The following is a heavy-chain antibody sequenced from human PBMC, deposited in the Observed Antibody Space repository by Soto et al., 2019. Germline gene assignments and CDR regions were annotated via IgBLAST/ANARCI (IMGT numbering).Heavy chain of an antibody. Sequence: LSLTCAVYGGSFSDYYWSWIRQPPGKGLEWIGEIDHSGSTSYNPSLKSRVTISVGTSKDQFSLKLSSVTAADTAVYYCARQGYYGSGSSPYYYYYGMDVWGQGTTVTVSS. CDR3: ARQGYYGSGSSPYYYYYGMDV. CDR2: IDHSGST. D-gene: IGHD3-10*01. CDR1: GGSFSDYY. J-gene: IGHJ6*02. V-gene: IGHV4-34*01.